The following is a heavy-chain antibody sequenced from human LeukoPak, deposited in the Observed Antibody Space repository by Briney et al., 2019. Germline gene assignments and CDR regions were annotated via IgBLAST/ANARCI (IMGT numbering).Heavy chain of an antibody. V-gene: IGHV3-23*01. D-gene: IGHD1-1*01. CDR1: GFTFSSYG. CDR3: AKVATTTYYDAFDI. Sequence: GGPLRLSCGASGFTFSSYGMHWLHQAAGKGLEWVSSFSGTGAGTSYAASVKGRITISRDNSKNTLYLQMTSRRAEDTALYYCAKVATTTYYDAFDIWGPGAMVIVSS. J-gene: IGHJ3*02. CDR2: FSGTGAGT.